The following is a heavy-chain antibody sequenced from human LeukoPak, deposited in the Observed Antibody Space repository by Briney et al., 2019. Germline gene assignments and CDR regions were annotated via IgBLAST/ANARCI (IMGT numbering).Heavy chain of an antibody. CDR3: ARVLAAEYGMDV. J-gene: IGHJ6*02. CDR2: IYSGGST. Sequence: GGSLRLSCAASGFTVSSNYMSWVRQAPGKGLEWVSVIYSGGSTYYADSVKGRFTISRDNSKNTLYLQMNSLRAEDTAVYYCARVLAAEYGMDVWGQGTTVTVSS. CDR1: GFTVSSNY. V-gene: IGHV3-53*05. D-gene: IGHD6-13*01.